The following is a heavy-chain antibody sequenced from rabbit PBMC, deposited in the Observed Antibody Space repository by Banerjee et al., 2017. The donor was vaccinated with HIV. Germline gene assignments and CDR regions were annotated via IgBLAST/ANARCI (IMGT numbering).Heavy chain of an antibody. CDR2: IYTGGSGST. CDR3: ARDTATSFSSYGMDL. J-gene: IGHJ6*01. Sequence: QEQLVESGGGLVKPEGSLKLSCAASGFSFSNKAVMCWVRQAPGKGLEWIACIYTGGSGSTAYASWTKGRFTVSKTSSTTVTLQLNSLTAADTATYFCARDTATSFSSYGMDLWGPGTLVTVS. D-gene: IGHD7-1*01. CDR1: GFSFSNKAV. V-gene: IGHV1S45*01.